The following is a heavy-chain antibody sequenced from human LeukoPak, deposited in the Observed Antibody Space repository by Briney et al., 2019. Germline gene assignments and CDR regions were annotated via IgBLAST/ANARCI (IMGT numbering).Heavy chain of an antibody. CDR1: GFTFSSYA. V-gene: IGHV3-23*01. Sequence: GGSLRLSCAASGFTFSSYAMSWVRQAPGKGLEWVSAISGSGGSTYYADSVKGRFTISRDNSKNTLYLQMSSLRAEDTAVYYCAKETYYYDSSGYRGHFDYWGQGTLVTVSS. CDR2: ISGSGGST. CDR3: AKETYYYDSSGYRGHFDY. D-gene: IGHD3-22*01. J-gene: IGHJ4*02.